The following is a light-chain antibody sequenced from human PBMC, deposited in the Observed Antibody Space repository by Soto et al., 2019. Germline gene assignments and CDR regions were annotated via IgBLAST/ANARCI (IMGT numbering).Light chain of an antibody. CDR3: QSHDSSPSGHV. J-gene: IGLJ1*01. V-gene: IGLV1-40*01. CDR1: SSNIGAGYE. Sequence: QLVLTQPPSVSEAPGQRVTISCTGSSSNIGAGYEAHWYQQVPGTAPKLLIYENNNRPSGVPDRFSGSKSGTSASLAITGLQAEDDAEYYCQSHDSSPSGHVFGTGTKLTVL. CDR2: ENN.